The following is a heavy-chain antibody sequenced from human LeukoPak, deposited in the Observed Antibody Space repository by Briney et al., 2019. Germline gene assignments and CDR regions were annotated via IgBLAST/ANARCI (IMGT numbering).Heavy chain of an antibody. J-gene: IGHJ4*02. V-gene: IGHV3-23*01. D-gene: IGHD3-22*01. CDR2: ISGSGGST. CDR1: GFTFSSYA. Sequence: PGGSLRLSCAASGFTFSSYAMSWVRQAPGKGLEWVSAISGSGGSTYYADSVKGRFTISKDNSKNTLYLQMNSLRAEDTAVYYCAKVPYDSSGYSFDYWGQGTLVTVSS. CDR3: AKVPYDSSGYSFDY.